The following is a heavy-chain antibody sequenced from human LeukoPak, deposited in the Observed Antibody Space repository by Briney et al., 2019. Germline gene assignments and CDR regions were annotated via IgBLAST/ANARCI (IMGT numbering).Heavy chain of an antibody. CDR3: AMCVGDCYPY. V-gene: IGHV1-24*01. J-gene: IGHJ4*02. CDR1: GYTLTELS. CDR2: FDPEDGET. Sequence: VAAVKVSCKVSGYTLTELSMHWVRQAPGKGLEWMGGFDPEDGETIYAQKFQGRVTMTEDTSTDTAYMELSSLRSEDTAVYYCAMCVGDCYPYWGQGTLVTVSS. D-gene: IGHD2-21*01.